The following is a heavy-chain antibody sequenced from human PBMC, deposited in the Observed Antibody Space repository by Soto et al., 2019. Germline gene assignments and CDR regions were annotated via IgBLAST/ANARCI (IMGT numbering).Heavy chain of an antibody. Sequence: WIRQAPGKGLEWVSALSAGGTSAYYTVSVEGRFTISRDNSKNILYLQMNSLKADDTAVYYCARGTYGDYDFWGQGTLVTVSS. V-gene: IGHV3-23*01. J-gene: IGHJ4*02. D-gene: IGHD4-17*01. CDR2: LSAGGTSA. CDR3: ARGTYGDYDF.